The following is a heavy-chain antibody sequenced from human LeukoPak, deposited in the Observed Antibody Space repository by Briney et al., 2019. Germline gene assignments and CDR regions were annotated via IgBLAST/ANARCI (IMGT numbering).Heavy chain of an antibody. D-gene: IGHD6-19*01. V-gene: IGHV3-21*01. Sequence: GGSLRPSCAASGFTFTIYSMDWVRQAPGKGLEWVSSISRSSSNIYYADSVKGRFTISRDNVKNSLYLQMNSLRAEDTAVYYCARESSGSHYRGAFDIWGQGTMVTVSS. J-gene: IGHJ3*02. CDR2: ISRSSSNI. CDR1: GFTFTIYS. CDR3: ARESSGSHYRGAFDI.